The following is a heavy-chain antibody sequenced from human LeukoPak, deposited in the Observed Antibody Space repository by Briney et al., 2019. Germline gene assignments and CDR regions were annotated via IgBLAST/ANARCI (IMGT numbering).Heavy chain of an antibody. CDR3: ARVFSSGWYRTFDI. J-gene: IGHJ3*02. CDR1: GYSISSGYY. CDR2: IYHSGST. Sequence: PSEALSLTCTVSGYSISSGYYWGWVRQPPGKGLEWIGTIYHSGSTYYNPSLKSRVTMSVDTSKNQFSLKLSSVTAADTAVYYCARVFSSGWYRTFDIRGQGTMVTVSS. V-gene: IGHV4-38-2*02. D-gene: IGHD6-19*01.